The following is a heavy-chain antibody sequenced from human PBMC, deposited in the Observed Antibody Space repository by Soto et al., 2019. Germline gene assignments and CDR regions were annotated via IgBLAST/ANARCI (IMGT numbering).Heavy chain of an antibody. J-gene: IGHJ6*02. V-gene: IGHV5-51*01. Sequence: PGESLKISCKGSGYSFTSYWIGWARQMPGKGLEWMGIIYPGDSDTRYSPSFQGQVTISADKSISTAYLQWSSLKASDTAMYYCARTAAAGKYYYGMYVWGQGNTVTVSS. CDR2: IYPGDSDT. CDR3: ARTAAAGKYYYGMYV. CDR1: GYSFTSYW. D-gene: IGHD6-13*01.